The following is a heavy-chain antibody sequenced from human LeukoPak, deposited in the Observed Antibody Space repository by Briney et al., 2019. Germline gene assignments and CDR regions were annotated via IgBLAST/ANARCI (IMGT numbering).Heavy chain of an antibody. CDR2: ISYDGSSK. CDR1: GFTFSSYA. D-gene: IGHD4-11*01. CDR3: ARAAGTGVTNAFDI. V-gene: IGHV3-30-3*01. J-gene: IGHJ3*02. Sequence: GRSLRLSCAASGFTFSSYAMHWVRQAPGKGLEWVAVISYDGSSKYYADSVKGRFTISRDNSKNTLYLQMSSLRAEDTAVYYCARAAGTGVTNAFDIWGQGTMVSVSS.